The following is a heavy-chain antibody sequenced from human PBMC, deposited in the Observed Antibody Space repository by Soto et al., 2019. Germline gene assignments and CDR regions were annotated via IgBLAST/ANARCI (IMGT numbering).Heavy chain of an antibody. V-gene: IGHV4-39*02. CDR3: TRRYNWNDYYFDP. CDR2: SYYSWTS. Sequence: PSETLSLTCTVSGGSIRVQSYYWTWIRQTPGKGLEWVGSSYYSWTSYFNPALKGRFTISVDTSTNHFSLSLTSVTAADTAVYYCTRRYNWNDYYFDPWGKGTLVTVSS. J-gene: IGHJ5*02. CDR1: GGSIRVQSYY. D-gene: IGHD1-20*01.